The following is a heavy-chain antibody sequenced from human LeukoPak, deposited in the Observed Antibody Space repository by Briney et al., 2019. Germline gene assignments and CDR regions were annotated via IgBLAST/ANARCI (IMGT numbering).Heavy chain of an antibody. Sequence: SETLSLTCTVSGGSISSSSYYWGWIRQPPGKGLEWIGSIYYSGSTYYNPSLKSRVTISVDTSKNQFSLKLSSVTAADTAVYYCARHIARDYVWGSYRGGAGFDYWGQGTLVTVSS. D-gene: IGHD3-16*02. CDR3: ARHIARDYVWGSYRGGAGFDY. V-gene: IGHV4-39*01. CDR2: IYYSGST. J-gene: IGHJ4*02. CDR1: GGSISSSSYY.